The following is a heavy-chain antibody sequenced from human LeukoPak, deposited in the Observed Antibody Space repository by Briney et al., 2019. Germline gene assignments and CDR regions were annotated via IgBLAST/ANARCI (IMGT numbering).Heavy chain of an antibody. D-gene: IGHD3-10*01. Sequence: SSETLSLTCAVYGGSFSGYYWRWTRQPPGKGLEWIGEINHSGSTNYNPSLKSRVTISVDTSKNQFSLKLSSVTAADTAVYYCARFLHMVRGVQKGFDPWGQGTLVTVSS. V-gene: IGHV4-34*01. J-gene: IGHJ5*02. CDR3: ARFLHMVRGVQKGFDP. CDR1: GGSFSGYY. CDR2: INHSGST.